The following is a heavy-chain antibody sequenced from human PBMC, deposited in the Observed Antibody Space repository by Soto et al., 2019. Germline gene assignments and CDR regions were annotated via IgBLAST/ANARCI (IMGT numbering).Heavy chain of an antibody. CDR2: IHPGESDT. Sequence: GESLKLSFKGAGYSFTSYCIACVPQMPGKGLEWMGSIHPGESDTRYSPSFQGQVTSSADRSITTAYLQWSSLKASDTAMYYCARHEATYYNFYGMDVWGQGTTVTVSS. J-gene: IGHJ6*02. CDR3: ARHEATYYNFYGMDV. CDR1: GYSFTSYC. V-gene: IGHV5-51*01.